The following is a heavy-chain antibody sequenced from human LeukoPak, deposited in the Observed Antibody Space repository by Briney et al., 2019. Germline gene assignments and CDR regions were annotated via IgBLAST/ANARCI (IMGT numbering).Heavy chain of an antibody. J-gene: IGHJ6*04. CDR1: GGSISSSSYY. D-gene: IGHD6-19*01. Sequence: SETLSLTCTVSGGSISSSSYYWGWIRQPPGKGLEWIGSIYYSGSTYYNPSLKSRVTISVDTSKNQFSLKLSSLTAADTAVYYCARDSGSGPADVMDVWGKGTTVTVSS. CDR3: ARDSGSGPADVMDV. V-gene: IGHV4-39*07. CDR2: IYYSGST.